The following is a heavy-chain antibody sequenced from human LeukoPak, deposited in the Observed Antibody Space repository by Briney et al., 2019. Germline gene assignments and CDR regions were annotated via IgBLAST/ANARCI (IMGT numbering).Heavy chain of an antibody. V-gene: IGHV3-7*01. D-gene: IGHD4-11*01. CDR2: IKQDGSEK. J-gene: IGHJ6*03. CDR1: GFTFSSYW. CDR3: ARGPYSNSDYYYYYMDV. Sequence: GGSLRLSCAASGFTFSSYWMSWVRQAPGKGLEWVANIKQDGSEKYYVDSVKGRFTISRDNAKNSLYLQMNSLRAEDTAVYYCARGPYSNSDYYYYYMDVWGKGTTVTVSS.